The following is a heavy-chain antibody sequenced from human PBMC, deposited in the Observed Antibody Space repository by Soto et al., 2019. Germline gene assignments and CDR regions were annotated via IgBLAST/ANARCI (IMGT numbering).Heavy chain of an antibody. J-gene: IGHJ4*02. CDR3: ARDDKGYGDIDC. D-gene: IGHD4-17*01. V-gene: IGHV4-30-4*01. Sequence: QVQLQESGPGLVKPSQTLSLTCTVSGGSISTVDSYWSWIRQSPEKGLEWIGYIYHSGATYYNPSIQSRLTMSIDTSKSQFSLGLTSVTAADTAVYYCARDDKGYGDIDCWGQGALVTVSS. CDR1: GGSISTVDSY. CDR2: IYHSGAT.